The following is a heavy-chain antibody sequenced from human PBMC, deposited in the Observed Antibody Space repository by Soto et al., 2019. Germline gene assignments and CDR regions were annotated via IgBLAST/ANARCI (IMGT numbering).Heavy chain of an antibody. CDR3: ARYLRIGRGSGSSYYFDY. J-gene: IGHJ4*02. CDR1: GGTFSSYA. CDR2: IIPIFGTA. D-gene: IGHD3-10*01. Sequence: QVQLVQSGAEVKKPGSSVKVSCKASGGTFSSYAISWVRQAPGQGLEWMGGIIPIFGTANYAQKFQGRVKITADESTSTTYTELSSLRSEDTAVYYCARYLRIGRGSGSSYYFDYWGQGTLVTVSS. V-gene: IGHV1-69*01.